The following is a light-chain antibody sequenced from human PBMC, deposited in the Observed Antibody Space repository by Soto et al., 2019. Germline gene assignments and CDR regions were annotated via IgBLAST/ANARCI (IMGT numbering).Light chain of an antibody. CDR1: SSNIGVNT. CDR3: AAWDDSLNGYV. Sequence: QSVLTQPPSASGTPGQRVTISCSGSSSNIGVNTVTWYQQLPGTAPKLLIHTNDQRPSGVPDRFSGSKSGTSASLAISGLQSEDEADYYCAAWDDSLNGYVFGTGTKVTVL. V-gene: IGLV1-44*01. CDR2: TND. J-gene: IGLJ1*01.